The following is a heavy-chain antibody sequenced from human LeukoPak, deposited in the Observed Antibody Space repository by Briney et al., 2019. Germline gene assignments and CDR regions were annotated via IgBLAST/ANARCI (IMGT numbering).Heavy chain of an antibody. CDR1: GGSISSSSYY. D-gene: IGHD3-10*01. Sequence: PSETLCLTCTVSGGSISSSSYYWGWIRQPPGKGLEWIGSIYYSGSTYYNPSLKSRVTISVDTSKNQFSLKLSSVTAADTAVYYCARQVLLWFGELSSGDADYWGQGTLVTVSS. CDR2: IYYSGST. V-gene: IGHV4-39*01. J-gene: IGHJ4*02. CDR3: ARQVLLWFGELSSGDADY.